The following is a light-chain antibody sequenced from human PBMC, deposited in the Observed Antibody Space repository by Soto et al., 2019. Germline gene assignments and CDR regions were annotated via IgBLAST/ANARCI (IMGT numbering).Light chain of an antibody. CDR2: GAS. CDR3: QQYGNSPPRT. CDR1: QSVSSH. J-gene: IGKJ4*01. V-gene: IGKV3-20*01. Sequence: EIVLTESPGTLSLSPGERATLSCRACQSVSSHLAWYQQRPGQAPRLLIYGASSRATGIPDRFSGSGSGTDFTLTISRLEPEEFALYYCQQYGNSPPRTFGGGTMVDIK.